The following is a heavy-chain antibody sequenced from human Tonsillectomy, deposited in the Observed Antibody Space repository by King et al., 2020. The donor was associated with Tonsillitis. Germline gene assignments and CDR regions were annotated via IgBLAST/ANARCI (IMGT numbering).Heavy chain of an antibody. V-gene: IGHV3-7*01. D-gene: IGHD3-10*01. CDR2: IKEDGSGK. CDR1: GFTFSNYW. Sequence: VQLVESGGGLVQPGGSLRLSCVASGFTFSNYWMNWVRQAPGKGLEWVDSIKEDGSGKYYVDSVKGRFTISRDHTKNTLYLQMNSLRDEDTGLYYCAGSGPEEGNWGQGTQVTVSS. J-gene: IGHJ4*02. CDR3: AGSGPEEGN.